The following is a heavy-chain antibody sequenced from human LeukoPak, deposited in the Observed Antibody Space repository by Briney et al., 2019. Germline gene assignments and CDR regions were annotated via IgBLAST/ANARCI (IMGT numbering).Heavy chain of an antibody. J-gene: IGHJ5*02. CDR2: IYYTGST. V-gene: IGHV4-39*07. CDR3: ASVSGYSSGWYASGFDP. Sequence: PSETLSLTCTVSGASITSSSYYWGWIRQPPGKGPEWIGSIYYTGSTNYNPSLKSRVTISLDTSKNQFSLKLTSVTAADTAVYYCASVSGYSSGWYASGFDPWGQGTLVTVSS. D-gene: IGHD6-19*01. CDR1: GASITSSSYY.